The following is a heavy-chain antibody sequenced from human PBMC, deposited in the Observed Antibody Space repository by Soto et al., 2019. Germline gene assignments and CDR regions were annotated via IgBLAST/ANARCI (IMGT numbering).Heavy chain of an antibody. J-gene: IGHJ4*02. D-gene: IGHD2-21*02. V-gene: IGHV4-39*01. CDR2: IYYSGST. CDR1: GDSISNRSYY. CDR3: ARQRTSVVTQAYFDS. Sequence: SETLSLTCTVTGDSISNRSYYCGLIRQPPGKGLEWIGSIYYSGSTYNNPSLKSRVSMSVDTSKNQFSLKLRSVTAADTALYYCARQRTSVVTQAYFDSWGQGSLVTVSS.